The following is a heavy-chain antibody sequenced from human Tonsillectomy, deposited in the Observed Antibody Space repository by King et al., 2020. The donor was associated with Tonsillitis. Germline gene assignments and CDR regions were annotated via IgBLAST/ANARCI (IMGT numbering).Heavy chain of an antibody. CDR1: GFPFSSYG. D-gene: IGHD5-24*01. J-gene: IGHJ4*02. Sequence: QLVQSGGGVVQPGGSLRLSCEASGFPFSSYGIHWVRQAPGKGLEWVTFIRYDGSDKYNADSVKGRFTISKDNSKNTVYLQMNSLRVDDTAVYYCGKARLVEMATGIDFWGQGTLVTVSS. CDR2: IRYDGSDK. CDR3: GKARLVEMATGIDF. V-gene: IGHV3-30*02.